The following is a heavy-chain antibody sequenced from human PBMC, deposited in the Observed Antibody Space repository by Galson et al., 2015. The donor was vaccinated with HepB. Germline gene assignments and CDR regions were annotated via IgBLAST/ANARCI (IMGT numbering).Heavy chain of an antibody. Sequence: SLRLSCAASGFTFSSYEVSWVRQAAGKGLEWIPYINSGGNNIFYADSVQGRFTIPRDNTKKSLFLQMNTLRAEDTAVYYCVREITETPDAFDIWGPGTMVTVSS. CDR1: GFTFSSYE. J-gene: IGHJ3*02. D-gene: IGHD4-17*01. CDR3: VREITETPDAFDI. V-gene: IGHV3-48*03. CDR2: INSGGNNI.